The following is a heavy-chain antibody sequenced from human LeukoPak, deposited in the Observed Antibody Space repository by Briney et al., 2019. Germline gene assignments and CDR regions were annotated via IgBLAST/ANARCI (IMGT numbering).Heavy chain of an antibody. CDR2: IYPGDSDT. CDR3: ARGAAGTIPDYYYFGMDI. Sequence: GESLKISCKGSGYRFTDYWIGWVRQMPGKGLEWMGIIYPGDSDTRYSPSFQGQVPISADKSINTAHLQWSSLKASDTAMYYCARGAAGTIPDYYYFGMDIWGQGTTVTVSS. CDR1: GYRFTDYW. V-gene: IGHV5-51*01. J-gene: IGHJ6*02. D-gene: IGHD1-7*01.